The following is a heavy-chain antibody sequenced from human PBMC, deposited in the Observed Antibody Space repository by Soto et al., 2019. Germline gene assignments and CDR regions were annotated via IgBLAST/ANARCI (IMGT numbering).Heavy chain of an antibody. J-gene: IGHJ6*02. CDR1: GFRFSDSV. V-gene: IGHV1-58*01. CDR2: IVIGSGDT. CDR3: AAERLMYGMSV. D-gene: IGHD3-16*01. Sequence: QMQLMQSGPEVKKPGTSVKVSCKASGFRFSDSVVQWVRQTRGHRLEWIGRIVIGSGDTNSGQKFQDRVKITNDMYTGTAYMEVSSLRSEDTAVYYCAAERLMYGMSVWGQGTTVIVSS.